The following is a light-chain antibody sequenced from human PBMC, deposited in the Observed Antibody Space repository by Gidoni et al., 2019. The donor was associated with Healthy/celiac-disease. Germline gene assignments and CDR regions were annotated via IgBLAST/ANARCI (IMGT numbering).Light chain of an antibody. CDR2: AAS. V-gene: IGKV1-39*01. CDR1: QSISSY. CDR3: QQSYSTLYT. J-gene: IGKJ2*01. Sequence: ITCRASQSISSYLNWYQQKPGKAPKLLIYAASSLQSGVPSRFSGSGSGTDFTLTISSLQPGDFATYYCQQSYSTLYTFGQGTKLEIK.